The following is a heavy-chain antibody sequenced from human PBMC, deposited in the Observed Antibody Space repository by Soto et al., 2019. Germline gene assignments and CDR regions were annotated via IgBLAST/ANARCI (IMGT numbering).Heavy chain of an antibody. CDR3: ARSDGYNFNWLDS. V-gene: IGHV1-8*01. CDR1: GYTFATYD. Sequence: VQMVQSGAEVKTPGASVKVSCKASGYTFATYDMNWVRQAPGQGLEWMGWMNPNSGNTGYAQKFQGRLTMTRDTALSVAHMELSSLRNEDTAVYYCARSDGYNFNWLDSWGQGTLVTVS. D-gene: IGHD2-21*01. CDR2: MNPNSGNT. J-gene: IGHJ5*01.